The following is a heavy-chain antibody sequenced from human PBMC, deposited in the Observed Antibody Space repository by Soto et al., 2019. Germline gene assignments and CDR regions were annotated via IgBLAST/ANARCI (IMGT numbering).Heavy chain of an antibody. CDR2: ISSSSSYI. V-gene: IGHV3-21*01. CDR3: ARLVIAAAGNREDYNYYGMDV. D-gene: IGHD6-13*01. Sequence: EVQLVESGGGLVKPGGSLRLSCAASVFIFSSYSMNWVRQAPGKGLEWVSSISSSSSYIYCADSVKGRFTISRDNAKNSLYLQMNSLRAEDTAEYYCARLVIAAAGNREDYNYYGMDVWGQGTTVTVSS. CDR1: VFIFSSYS. J-gene: IGHJ6*02.